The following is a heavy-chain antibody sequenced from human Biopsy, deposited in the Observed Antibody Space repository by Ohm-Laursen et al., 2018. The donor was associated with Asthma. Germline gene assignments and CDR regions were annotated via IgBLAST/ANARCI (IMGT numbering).Heavy chain of an antibody. D-gene: IGHD2-8*01. CDR3: ARARETTNYGDSDFDI. V-gene: IGHV1-46*02. CDR1: GFSFDNYF. J-gene: IGHJ4*02. Sequence: GASVKVSYKASGFSFDNYFMHWVRQAPGQGLEWMGIINPSGAGTRYAEKFRGRLIVTRDASTRTAFMDLRSLRSDDTAIYFCARARETTNYGDSDFDIWGQGTLITVSS. CDR2: INPSGAGT.